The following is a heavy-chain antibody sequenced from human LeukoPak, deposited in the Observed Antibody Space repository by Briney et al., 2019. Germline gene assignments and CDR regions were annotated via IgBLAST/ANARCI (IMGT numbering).Heavy chain of an antibody. CDR1: GGTFSSYA. J-gene: IGHJ3*02. Sequence: ASVKVSCKASGGTFSSYAMNWVRQAPGQGLEWMGWINTNTGNPTYAQGFTGRFVFSLDTSVSTAYLQISSLKAEDTAVYYCARDKRSRYSSSWTDAFDIWGQGTMVTVSS. V-gene: IGHV7-4-1*02. D-gene: IGHD6-13*01. CDR3: ARDKRSRYSSSWTDAFDI. CDR2: INTNTGNP.